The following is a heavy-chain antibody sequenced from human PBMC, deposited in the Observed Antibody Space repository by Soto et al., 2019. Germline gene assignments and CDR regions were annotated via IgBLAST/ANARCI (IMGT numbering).Heavy chain of an antibody. J-gene: IGHJ4*02. CDR2: IRPYNGNT. CDR1: GYTFTNYG. Sequence: QVHLVQSGAAVKEPGASVKVTCKASGYTFTNYGISWVRQAPGQGLEWMGWIRPYNGNTNYAQKLQGRFTMTTDTSTNTAYMALRTLTSGDRAMYSCAGDLYGSVDYWGQGTLVTVSS. V-gene: IGHV1-18*04. D-gene: IGHD3-10*01. CDR3: AGDLYGSVDY.